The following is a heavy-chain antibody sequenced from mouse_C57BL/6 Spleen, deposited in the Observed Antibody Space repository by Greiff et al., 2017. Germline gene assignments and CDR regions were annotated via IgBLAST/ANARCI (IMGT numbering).Heavy chain of an antibody. CDR1: GYAFSSSW. CDR3: ARSESNYEFAY. CDR2: IYPGDGDT. J-gene: IGHJ3*01. V-gene: IGHV1-82*01. Sequence: QVQLQQSGPELVKPGASVKISCKASGYAFSSSWMNWVKQRPGKGLEWIGRIYPGDGDTNYNGKFKGKATLTADKSSSTAYMQLSSLTSEDSAVYVCARSESNYEFAYWGQGTLVTVSA. D-gene: IGHD2-5*01.